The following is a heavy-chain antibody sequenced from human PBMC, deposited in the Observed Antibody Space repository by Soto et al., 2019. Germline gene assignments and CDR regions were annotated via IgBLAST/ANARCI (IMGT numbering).Heavy chain of an antibody. J-gene: IGHJ4*02. CDR2: INPGDSES. CDR1: GYSFSNYW. V-gene: IGHV5-51*01. CDR3: ARPSNNYVAH. Sequence: GESLKISCKASGYSFSNYWIGWVRQMPGKGLEWMAIINPGDSESRYSPSFQGQVTNSADKVISTAYRQRGSLKAADTSMNDWARPSNNYVAHWGQGTLVTVSS. D-gene: IGHD4-4*01.